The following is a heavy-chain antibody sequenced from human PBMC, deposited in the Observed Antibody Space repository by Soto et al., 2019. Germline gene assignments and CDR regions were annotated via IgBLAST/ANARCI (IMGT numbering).Heavy chain of an antibody. CDR2: INSDGSTK. V-gene: IGHV3-74*03. D-gene: IGHD5-12*01. J-gene: IGHJ3*02. CDR3: AREYNSGYHNAPTGAFDI. CDR1: GFTFRSYW. Sequence: HPGGSLRLSCAASGFTFRSYWMHWVRQVPGKGLLWVSRINSDGSTKTYADPVKGRFTISRDNARNTLFLEMNSLSAEDAAVYYCAREYNSGYHNAPTGAFDIWGQGTVVTVSS.